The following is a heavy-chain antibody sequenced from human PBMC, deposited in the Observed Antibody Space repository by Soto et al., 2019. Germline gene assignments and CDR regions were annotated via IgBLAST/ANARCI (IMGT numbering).Heavy chain of an antibody. CDR3: ARDFRCIVSACLEGLDALDV. CDR1: GYTFTGYY. J-gene: IGHJ6*02. D-gene: IGHD2-15*01. CDR2: INPNSGGT. Sequence: ASVKVSCKASGYTFTGYYMHWVRQAPGQGLEWMGWINPNSGGTNYAQKFQGWVTMTRDTSISTAYMELSRLRSDDTAVYYCARDFRCIVSACLEGLDALDVWGQGTTVTVSS. V-gene: IGHV1-2*04.